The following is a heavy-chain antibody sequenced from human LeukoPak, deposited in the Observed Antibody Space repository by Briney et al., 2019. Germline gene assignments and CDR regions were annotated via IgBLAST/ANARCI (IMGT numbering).Heavy chain of an antibody. CDR2: IIPIFGTA. J-gene: IGHJ3*02. V-gene: IGHV1-69*13. CDR3: ASMGDYYDSSGPIKLMGAFDI. D-gene: IGHD3-22*01. Sequence: SVKVSCKASGGTFSSYAISWVRQAPGQGLEWMGGIIPIFGTANYAQKFQGRVTITADESTSTAYMELSSLRSEDTAVYYCASMGDYYDSSGPIKLMGAFDIWGQGTMVTVSS. CDR1: GGTFSSYA.